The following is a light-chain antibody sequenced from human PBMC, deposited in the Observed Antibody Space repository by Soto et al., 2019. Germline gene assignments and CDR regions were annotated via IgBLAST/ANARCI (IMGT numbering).Light chain of an antibody. CDR1: SSSKW. Sequence: DIPMTQSPSTLAASVGDTVTMTCRSSSKWFAWYQKKPGKAPKLLIYDVSNLERGVPPRFSGSTSGAESTLTITGLQPDDLGTYYCQHTTDFTFGQGTKVEIK. J-gene: IGKJ2*01. CDR2: DVS. V-gene: IGKV1-5*01. CDR3: QHTTDFT.